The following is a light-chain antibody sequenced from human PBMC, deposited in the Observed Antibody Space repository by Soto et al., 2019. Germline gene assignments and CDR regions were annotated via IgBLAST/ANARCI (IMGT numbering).Light chain of an antibody. V-gene: IGKV3-15*01. CDR1: QSVSSN. CDR3: QQYNNWPWT. CDR2: GAS. Sequence: EIAVTLCPANLSVSPGSRATLSCRASQSVSSNLAWYQQKPGQAPKLLIYGASTRATGIPARFSGSGSGTEFTLTISSLQSEDFAVYYCQQYNNWPWTFGQGTKVDIK. J-gene: IGKJ1*01.